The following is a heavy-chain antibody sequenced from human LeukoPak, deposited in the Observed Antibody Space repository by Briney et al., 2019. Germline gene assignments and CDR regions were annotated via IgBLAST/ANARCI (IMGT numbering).Heavy chain of an antibody. D-gene: IGHD6-13*01. CDR3: VQQDSSIWSVGDG. CDR1: GFTFSTYA. Sequence: GGSLTLSCATSGFTFSTYAMSWVRQAPGKGLEWVSAISGGTDSTYTTDSVKGSFTISRDIAKTTLYLQMNSLWAEDTAVYYCVQQDSSIWSVGDGWGQGTLVTASS. J-gene: IGHJ4*02. CDR2: ISGGTDST. V-gene: IGHV3-23*01.